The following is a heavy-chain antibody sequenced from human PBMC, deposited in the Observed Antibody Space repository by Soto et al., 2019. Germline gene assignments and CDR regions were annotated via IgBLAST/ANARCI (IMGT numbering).Heavy chain of an antibody. CDR2: TYHSGTT. J-gene: IGHJ5*02. V-gene: IGHV4-4*02. Sequence: QVQLQESGPGLVQPSGTLSLTCAVSGDSINNSHWWSWVRQTPGKGLAWIGETYHSGTTNYNPSLKSRVTISIDKSKNQFSRKINSVTAADTAVYYCAREVNSSPARGPNWFDPWGQGTLVTVSS. CDR1: GDSINNSHW. D-gene: IGHD6-13*01. CDR3: AREVNSSPARGPNWFDP.